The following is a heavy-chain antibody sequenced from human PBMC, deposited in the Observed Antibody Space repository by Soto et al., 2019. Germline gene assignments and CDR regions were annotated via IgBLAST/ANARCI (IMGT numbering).Heavy chain of an antibody. CDR2: ITWNGGTI. Sequence: SLRLSCASSVFAFDDYVMHCVRQPPGRCLEWVSGITWNGGTIRYVDSVKGRFTISRDNAENSLYLQMNSLRPEDTAVYYCAKGGSAALIAPSGRDNWFQPWGQGTQVTVS. J-gene: IGHJ5*02. D-gene: IGHD6-13*01. CDR1: VFAFDDYV. CDR3: AKGGSAALIAPSGRDNWFQP. V-gene: IGHV3-9*01.